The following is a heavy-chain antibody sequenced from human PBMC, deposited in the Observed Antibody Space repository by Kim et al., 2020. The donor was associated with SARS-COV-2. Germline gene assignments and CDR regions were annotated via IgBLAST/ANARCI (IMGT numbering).Heavy chain of an antibody. V-gene: IGHV3-23*01. J-gene: IGHJ2*01. CDR3: VKDKISGDGYWYFDV. D-gene: IGHD7-27*01. Sequence: GGSLRLSCDASGFTFKIYAMAWVRQAPGKGLEIVAGIIGRGTASYGQSMKGRIIISRDNSANRVYLEMSSLRVDDTAVYYCVKDKISGDGYWYFDVWGRGTLVTVSS. CDR2: IIGRGTA. CDR1: GFTFKIYA.